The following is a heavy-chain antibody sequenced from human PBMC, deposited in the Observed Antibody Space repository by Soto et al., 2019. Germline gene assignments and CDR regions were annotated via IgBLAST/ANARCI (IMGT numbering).Heavy chain of an antibody. CDR2: ISWNSGSI. CDR1: GFTFDDYA. Sequence: PLRLSCAASGFTFDDYAMHWVRQAPGKGLEWVSGISWNSGSIGYADSVKGRFTISRDNAKNSLYLQMNSLRAEDTALYYCAKGDFPGVHYYYGMDVWGQGTTVTVSS. CDR3: AKGDFPGVHYYYGMDV. D-gene: IGHD3-10*01. J-gene: IGHJ6*02. V-gene: IGHV3-9*01.